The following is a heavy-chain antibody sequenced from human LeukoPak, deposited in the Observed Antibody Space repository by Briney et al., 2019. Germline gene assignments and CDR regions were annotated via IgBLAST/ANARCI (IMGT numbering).Heavy chain of an antibody. V-gene: IGHV4-4*09. Sequence: PSETLSLTRTFSCGSINSYQWNLIRQPPGKGLEWIGRISPSGSINYNPSLKSRVSISVDTSKNQVSLKLSSVAAADTAVAADTAVYYCARLAIRSTWYFDLWGRGTLVTVSS. CDR1: CGSINSYQ. CDR3: TAVYYCARLAIRSTWYFDL. CDR2: ISPSGSI. J-gene: IGHJ2*01. D-gene: IGHD3-10*01.